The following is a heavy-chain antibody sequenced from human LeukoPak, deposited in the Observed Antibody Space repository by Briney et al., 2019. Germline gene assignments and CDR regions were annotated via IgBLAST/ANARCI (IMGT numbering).Heavy chain of an antibody. J-gene: IGHJ6*02. CDR3: ARDLVVPAAMLGYYYYYGMDV. D-gene: IGHD2-2*01. V-gene: IGHV4-4*07. CDR2: IYTSGST. Sequence: PSETLSLTCTVSGGSISSYYWSWIRQPAGKGLEWIGRIYTSGSTNYNPSLKRRVTMSVDTSKNQFSLKLSSVTAADTAVYYCARDLVVPAAMLGYYYYYGMDVWGQGTTVTVSS. CDR1: GGSISSYY.